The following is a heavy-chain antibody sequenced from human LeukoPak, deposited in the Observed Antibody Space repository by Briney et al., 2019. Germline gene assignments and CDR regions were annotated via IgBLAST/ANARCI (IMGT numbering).Heavy chain of an antibody. CDR1: GFTVSSSY. J-gene: IGHJ4*02. CDR3: ARLTTMATTGGPFDY. V-gene: IGHV3-48*03. CDR2: ITSSGNTI. Sequence: GGSLRLSCAASGFTVSSSYMNWVRQAPGKGLEWVSYITSSGNTIYYADSVKGRFTISRDNAKNSLYLQMNSLRAEDTAVYYCARLTTMATTGGPFDYWGQGTLVTVSS. D-gene: IGHD4-17*01.